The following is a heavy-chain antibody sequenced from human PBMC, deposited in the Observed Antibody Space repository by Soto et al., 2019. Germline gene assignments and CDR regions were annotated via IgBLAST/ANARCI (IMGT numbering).Heavy chain of an antibody. D-gene: IGHD3-3*01. CDR2: IYSGGST. Sequence: PGGSLRLSCAASGFTVSSNYMSWVRQAPGKGLEWVSVIYSGGSTYYADSVKGRFTISRDNSKNTLYLQINSLRAEDTAVYYCERGCTIFGVVSGMDVWGQGTTVTVSS. J-gene: IGHJ6*02. CDR1: GFTVSSNY. CDR3: ERGCTIFGVVSGMDV. V-gene: IGHV3-53*01.